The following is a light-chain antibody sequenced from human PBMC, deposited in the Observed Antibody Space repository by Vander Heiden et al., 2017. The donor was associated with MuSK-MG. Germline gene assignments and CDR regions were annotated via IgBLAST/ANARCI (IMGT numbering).Light chain of an antibody. CDR3: QQYNSYSRT. CDR2: KAS. J-gene: IGKJ1*01. V-gene: IGKV1-5*03. CDR1: QSISSW. Sequence: DIQMTQSPSTLSASVGDRVTITCRASQSISSWLAWYQQKPGKAPKVLIYKASSLESGVPSRFSGSGSGTEFTLTISSLHPEDFATYYCQQYNSYSRTFGQGTMVEI.